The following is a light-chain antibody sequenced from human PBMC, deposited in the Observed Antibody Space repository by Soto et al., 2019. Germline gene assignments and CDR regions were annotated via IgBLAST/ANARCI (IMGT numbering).Light chain of an antibody. Sequence: QAVVTQPPSVSGAPGQRVTISCTGSSSNIGAGYDVHWYQQLPGTAPKLLISGNSNRPSGVPDRFSGSKSGTSASLAITGLQAEDEADYYRQSYDSSLSGVGFGGGTKLTVL. CDR1: SSNIGAGYD. CDR2: GNS. J-gene: IGLJ2*01. CDR3: QSYDSSLSGVG. V-gene: IGLV1-40*01.